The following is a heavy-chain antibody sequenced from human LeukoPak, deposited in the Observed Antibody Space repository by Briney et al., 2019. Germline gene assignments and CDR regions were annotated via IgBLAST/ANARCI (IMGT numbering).Heavy chain of an antibody. Sequence: GGSLRLTCVASGFTLSSYGMHWVRQAPGKGLEWVAVILYDGSNKYNADSVKGRFTISRDTSKNTLYLQMSSLRAEDTAVYYCAKAWRAYGDYHTFDIWGLGTMVTVSS. CDR1: GFTLSSYG. CDR3: AKAWRAYGDYHTFDI. J-gene: IGHJ3*02. CDR2: ILYDGSNK. D-gene: IGHD4-17*01. V-gene: IGHV3-30*18.